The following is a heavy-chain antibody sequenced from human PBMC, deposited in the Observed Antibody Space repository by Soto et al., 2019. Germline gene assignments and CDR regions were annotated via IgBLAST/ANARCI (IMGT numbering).Heavy chain of an antibody. D-gene: IGHD1-26*01. CDR2: ISGSGTST. V-gene: IGHV3-23*01. Sequence: GGSLRLSCAASGFSFGSYAMSWVRQAPGKGLEGVSFISGSGTSTYYADSVKGRFTISRDNSKNALYLQMNSLRAEVTAVYYCAKAPSGGAPNWGQGTLVTVSS. J-gene: IGHJ4*02. CDR1: GFSFGSYA. CDR3: AKAPSGGAPN.